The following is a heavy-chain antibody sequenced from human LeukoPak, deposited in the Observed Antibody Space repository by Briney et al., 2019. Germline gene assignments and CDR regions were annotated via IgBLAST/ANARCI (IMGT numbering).Heavy chain of an antibody. CDR1: GYSISSSNW. V-gene: IGHV4-28*01. D-gene: IGHD6-19*01. J-gene: IGHJ4*02. CDR2: IYYSGST. Sequence: PSDTLSLTCAVSGYSISSSNWWGWIRQPPGKGLEWIGYIYYSGSTYYNPSLKSRVTMSVDTSKNQFSLKLSSVTAADTAVYYCARGPSRMGPVAGRDYWGQGTLVTVSS. CDR3: ARGPSRMGPVAGRDY.